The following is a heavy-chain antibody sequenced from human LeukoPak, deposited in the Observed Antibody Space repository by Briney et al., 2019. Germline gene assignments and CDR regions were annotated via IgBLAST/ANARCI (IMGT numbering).Heavy chain of an antibody. CDR3: ARVRGRLVPAYYFDY. CDR1: GYTFTSYG. V-gene: IGHV1-18*04. J-gene: IGHJ4*02. CDR2: ISAYNGNT. Sequence: ASVKASCKASGYTFTSYGISWVRQAPGQGLEWMGWISAYNGNTNYAQKLQGRVTMTTDTSTSTAYMELRSLRSDDTAVYYCARVRGRLVPAYYFDYWGQGTLVTVSS. D-gene: IGHD2-2*01.